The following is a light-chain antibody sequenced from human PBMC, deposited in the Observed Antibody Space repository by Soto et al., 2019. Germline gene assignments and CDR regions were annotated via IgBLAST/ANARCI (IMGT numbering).Light chain of an antibody. CDR3: LQDYNYPRT. CDR2: GAS. J-gene: IGKJ1*01. V-gene: IGKV1-6*01. CDR1: QGIRND. Sequence: AIQMTQSPYSLSASVGDRVTITCRASQGIRNDLGWYQQKPGKAPKLLIYGASSLQSGVPSRFSGSGSGTDFTLTISSLQPEDFATYYCLQDYNYPRTFGQGTKVEI.